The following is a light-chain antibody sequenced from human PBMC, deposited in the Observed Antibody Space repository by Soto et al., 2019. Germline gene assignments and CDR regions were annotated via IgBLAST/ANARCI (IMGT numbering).Light chain of an antibody. CDR2: DAS. Sequence: EIVLTQSPDTLSLSPGERATLSCRASQSVTSSYLAWYQQRPDQAPRLLIYDASSRATGIPARFSGSGSGTDFTLTISRLEPEDFAVNYCQQYGSSPRLTFGGGTKVEIK. CDR1: QSVTSSY. CDR3: QQYGSSPRLT. J-gene: IGKJ4*01. V-gene: IGKV3-20*01.